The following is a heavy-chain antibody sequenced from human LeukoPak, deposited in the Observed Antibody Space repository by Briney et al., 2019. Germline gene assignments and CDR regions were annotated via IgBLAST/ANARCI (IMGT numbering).Heavy chain of an antibody. V-gene: IGHV3-21*01. CDR3: ARSRYDSSGYYGIIGD. D-gene: IGHD3-22*01. CDR1: GGSISSDN. CDR2: ITSSSIYT. Sequence: ETLSLTCTVSGGSISSDNYYWGWIRQAPGKGLEWVSSITSSSIYTYYADSVKGRFTISRDNAKNSLYLEMNSLRAEDTAVYYCARSRYDSSGYYGIIGDWGQGTLVTVSS. J-gene: IGHJ4*02.